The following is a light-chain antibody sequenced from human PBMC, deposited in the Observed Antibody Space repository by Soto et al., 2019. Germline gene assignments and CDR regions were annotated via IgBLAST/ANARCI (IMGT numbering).Light chain of an antibody. CDR1: QSISSY. J-gene: IGKJ2*01. Sequence: DIQMTQSPSSLSASVGDRVTITCRASQSISSYLNWYQQKPGKAPKLLIYAASSLQSGVPSRFTGIGSGTDFAVAMSSLQPEDFATYYCQQSYSTLMYTVGQWTKVDIK. CDR3: QQSYSTLMYT. V-gene: IGKV1-39*01. CDR2: AAS.